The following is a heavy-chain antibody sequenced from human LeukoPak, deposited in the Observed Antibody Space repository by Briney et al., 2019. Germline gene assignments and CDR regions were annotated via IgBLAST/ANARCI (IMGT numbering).Heavy chain of an antibody. J-gene: IGHJ6*04. CDR1: GYTLTSYG. Sequence: ASVKVSCKASGYTLTSYGISWVRQAPGQGLEWMGWISAYNGNTNYAQKLQGRVTMTTDTSTSTAYMELRSLRSDDTAVYYCARTSIVVVPAAVDVWGKGTTVTVSS. CDR2: ISAYNGNT. D-gene: IGHD2-2*01. CDR3: ARTSIVVVPAAVDV. V-gene: IGHV1-18*01.